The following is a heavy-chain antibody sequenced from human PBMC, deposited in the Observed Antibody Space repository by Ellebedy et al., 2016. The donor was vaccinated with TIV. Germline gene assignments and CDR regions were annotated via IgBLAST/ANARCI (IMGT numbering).Heavy chain of an antibody. CDR3: ARNSYGLGPLFDY. CDR2: IYYSGST. D-gene: IGHD5-18*01. V-gene: IGHV4-59*01. Sequence: SETLSLTXTVSGGSISSYYWSWIRQPPGKGLEWIGYIYYSGSTNYNPSLKSRVTISVDTSKNQFSLKLSSVTAADTAVYYCARNSYGLGPLFDYWGQGTLVTVSS. J-gene: IGHJ4*02. CDR1: GGSISSYY.